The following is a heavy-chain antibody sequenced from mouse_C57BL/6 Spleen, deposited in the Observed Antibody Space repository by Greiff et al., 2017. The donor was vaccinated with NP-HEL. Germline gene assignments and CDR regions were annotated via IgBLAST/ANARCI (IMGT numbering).Heavy chain of an antibody. Sequence: EVKLVESGGGLVKPGGSLKLSCAASGFTFSSYAMSWVRQTPEKRLEWVATISDGGSYTYYPDNVKGRFTISRDNAKNNLYLQMSHLKSEDTAMYYCARFLSWFAYWGQGTLVTVSA. V-gene: IGHV5-4*03. CDR3: ARFLSWFAY. CDR1: GFTFSSYA. CDR2: ISDGGSYT. J-gene: IGHJ3*01.